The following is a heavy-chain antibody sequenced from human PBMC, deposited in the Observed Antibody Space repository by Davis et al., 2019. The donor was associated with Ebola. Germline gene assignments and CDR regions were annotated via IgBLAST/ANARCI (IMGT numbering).Heavy chain of an antibody. Sequence: MPSETLSLTCTVSGGSISSYYWSWIRQPPGKGLEWIGEINHSGSTNYNPSPKSRVTISVDTSKNQFSLKLSSVTAADTAVYYCARDGEPYYYYGMDVWGQGTTVTVSS. V-gene: IGHV4-34*01. CDR1: GGSISSYY. CDR2: INHSGST. D-gene: IGHD2-21*01. CDR3: ARDGEPYYYYGMDV. J-gene: IGHJ6*02.